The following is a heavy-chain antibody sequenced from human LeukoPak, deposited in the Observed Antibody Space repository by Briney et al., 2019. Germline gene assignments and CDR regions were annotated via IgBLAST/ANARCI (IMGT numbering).Heavy chain of an antibody. V-gene: IGHV3-21*01. Sequence: PGGSLRLSCAASGFTFSSYSMNWVRQAPGKGLEWVSSISSSSSYIYYADSVKGRFTISRDNAKNSLYLQMNSLRAEDTAVYYCARGYCSGGSCYSYYYYNYMDVRGKGTTVTVSS. CDR2: ISSSSSYI. CDR1: GFTFSSYS. D-gene: IGHD2-15*01. CDR3: ARGYCSGGSCYSYYYYNYMDV. J-gene: IGHJ6*03.